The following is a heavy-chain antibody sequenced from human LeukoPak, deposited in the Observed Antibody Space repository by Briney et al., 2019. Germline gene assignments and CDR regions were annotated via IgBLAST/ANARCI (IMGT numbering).Heavy chain of an antibody. V-gene: IGHV5-51*01. CDR1: GYRFTSYW. CDR2: IYPGDSDT. D-gene: IGHD6-6*01. CDR3: ARGYSSSSGGDAFDI. Sequence: GEALKISCKGSGYRFTSYWIGWVRQMPGKGLEWMGIIYPGDSDTRYSPSFQGQVTISADKSISTAYLQWSSLKASDPAMYYCARGYSSSSGGDAFDIWGQGTMVTVSS. J-gene: IGHJ3*02.